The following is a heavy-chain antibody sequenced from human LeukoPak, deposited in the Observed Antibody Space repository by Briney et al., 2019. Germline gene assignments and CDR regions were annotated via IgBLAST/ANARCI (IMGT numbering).Heavy chain of an antibody. CDR2: ISSSSSYI. V-gene: IGHV3-21*04. Sequence: GGSLRLSCAASGFTLSSYSMNWVRQAPGKGLEWVSSISSSSSYIYYADSMKGRFTISRDNAKNSLYLQMNSLRAEDTAVYYCARRYGGYGDRSLYYFDYWGQGTLVTVSS. CDR1: GFTLSSYS. D-gene: IGHD5-12*01. CDR3: ARRYGGYGDRSLYYFDY. J-gene: IGHJ4*02.